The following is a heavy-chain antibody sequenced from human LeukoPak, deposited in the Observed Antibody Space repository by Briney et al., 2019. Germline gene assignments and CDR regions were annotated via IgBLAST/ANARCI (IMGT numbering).Heavy chain of an antibody. CDR1: GFTFSSYG. D-gene: IGHD5-24*01. CDR2: ISYDGSNK. Sequence: GGSLRLSCAASGFTFSSYGMHWVRQAPGKGLEWVAVISYDGSNKYYADSVKGRFTISRDNSKNTLYLQMNSLRAEDTGVYYCAKGLKLHVYYGMDVWGQGTTVTVSS. J-gene: IGHJ6*02. CDR3: AKGLKLHVYYGMDV. V-gene: IGHV3-30*18.